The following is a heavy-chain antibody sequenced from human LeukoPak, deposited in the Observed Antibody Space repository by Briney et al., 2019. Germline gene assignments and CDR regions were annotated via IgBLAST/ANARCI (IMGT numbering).Heavy chain of an antibody. V-gene: IGHV1-46*01. CDR2: INPSGGST. J-gene: IGHJ3*02. CDR3: ARVSLPLYYYDSSGYAI. Sequence: GASVKVSCKASGYTFTSYYMHWVRQAPRQGLEWMGIINPSGGSTSYAQKFQGRVTMTRDTSTSTVYMELSSLRSEDTAVYYCARVSLPLYYYDSSGYAIWGQGTMVTVSS. CDR1: GYTFTSYY. D-gene: IGHD3-22*01.